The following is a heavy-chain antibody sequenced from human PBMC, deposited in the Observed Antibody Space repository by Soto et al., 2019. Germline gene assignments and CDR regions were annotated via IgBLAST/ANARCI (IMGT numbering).Heavy chain of an antibody. Sequence: QVHLRESGPGLVKPSETLSLTCTVSGDSISTDYWSWIRQSPGKGLEWIGFIYYGGSTNYNPSLKGRVTISVDTPKNQFSLKLSSVTAADTAVYYCAKNWNWGSLVHWGQGTLVTVSS. CDR1: GDSISTDY. D-gene: IGHD7-27*01. CDR3: AKNWNWGSLVH. V-gene: IGHV4-59*08. J-gene: IGHJ4*02. CDR2: IYYGGST.